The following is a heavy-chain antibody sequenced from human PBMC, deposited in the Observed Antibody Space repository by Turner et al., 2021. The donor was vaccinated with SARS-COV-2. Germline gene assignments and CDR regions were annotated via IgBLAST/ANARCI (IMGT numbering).Heavy chain of an antibody. CDR1: GYSLTGYY. Sequence: QVQLVQSGAEVKKPGASVKVSCKASGYSLTGYYIHWVRQAPEQGLEWMGWINPSSGATFFARKFQGRVAMTRDTSISTAYMDLSSLTPDDTAVYYCALTSGTYYVFFDYWGQGAQVTVSS. V-gene: IGHV1-2*02. J-gene: IGHJ4*02. CDR3: ALTSGTYYVFFDY. D-gene: IGHD1-26*01. CDR2: INPSSGAT.